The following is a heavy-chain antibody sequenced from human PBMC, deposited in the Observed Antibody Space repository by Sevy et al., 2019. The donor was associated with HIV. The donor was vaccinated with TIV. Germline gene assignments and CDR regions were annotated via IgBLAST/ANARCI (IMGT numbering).Heavy chain of an antibody. V-gene: IGHV4-39*01. CDR2: IYYSGSA. J-gene: IGHJ4*02. CDR1: GGSISSSNYY. CDR3: ARRDYYGYSDS. D-gene: IGHD3-3*01. Sequence: SETLSLTCTVSGGSISSSNYYWGWIRQPPGKGLEWIGTIYYSGSAYYNSSLKSRVTIFIDTSNNQFSQRLSSVTAADTAVYYCARRDYYGYSDSWGQGTLVTVSS.